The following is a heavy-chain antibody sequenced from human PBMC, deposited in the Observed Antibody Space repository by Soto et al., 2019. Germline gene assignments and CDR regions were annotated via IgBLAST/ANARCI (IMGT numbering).Heavy chain of an antibody. Sequence: QLQLQESGSRLVKPSQTLSLTCAVSGVSITTTGYSWSWIRQPPGKGLEWIGYIYHTGSTYYNSSVKGRVTISLDRTKNQISLNLSSVTAADTAVYYCAGPFAEARGLDSWGQGTLVTVSS. CDR1: GVSITTTGYS. CDR3: AGPFAEARGLDS. D-gene: IGHD3-10*01. CDR2: IYHTGST. V-gene: IGHV4-30-2*01. J-gene: IGHJ4*02.